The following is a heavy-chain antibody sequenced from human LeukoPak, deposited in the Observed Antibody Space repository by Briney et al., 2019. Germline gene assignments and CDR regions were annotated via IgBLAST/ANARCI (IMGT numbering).Heavy chain of an antibody. CDR3: ARWSYSRRNRPFDY. Sequence: PSETLSLTCAVYGGSFSGYYWSWIRQPPGKGLEWIGEINHSGSTNYNPSLKSRVTISVDTPKNQFSLKLSSVTAADTAVYYCARWSYSRRNRPFDYWGQGTLVTVSS. CDR2: INHSGST. J-gene: IGHJ4*02. V-gene: IGHV4-34*01. D-gene: IGHD2-15*01. CDR1: GGSFSGYY.